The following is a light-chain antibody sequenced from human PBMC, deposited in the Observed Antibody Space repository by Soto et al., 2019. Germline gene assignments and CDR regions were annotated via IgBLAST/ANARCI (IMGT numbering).Light chain of an antibody. CDR3: QQTYPTRSIT. J-gene: IGKJ5*01. CDR2: AAS. CDR1: ESISRH. V-gene: IGKV1-39*01. Sequence: DIQMTQSPSSLSGSVGDRVTITCRASESISRHLNWYQQKPGKAPKLLIYAASSLQNGVPSRFRGGGSGTDFTLTISNLQPEDFATYYCQQTYPTRSITFGQGTRLDI.